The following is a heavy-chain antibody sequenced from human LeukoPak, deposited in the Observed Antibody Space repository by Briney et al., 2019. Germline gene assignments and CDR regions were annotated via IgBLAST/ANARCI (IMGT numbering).Heavy chain of an antibody. CDR1: GYTFTSYG. D-gene: IGHD2-2*01. J-gene: IGHJ4*02. V-gene: IGHV1-18*01. CDR2: ISAYNGNT. Sequence: ASVKVSCKASGYTFTSYGISWVRQAPGQGLEWMGWISAYNGNTNYAQKLQDRVTMTTDTSTSTAYMELRSLRSDDTAVYYCASGVVPAAPYYFDYWGQGTLVTVSS. CDR3: ASGVVPAAPYYFDY.